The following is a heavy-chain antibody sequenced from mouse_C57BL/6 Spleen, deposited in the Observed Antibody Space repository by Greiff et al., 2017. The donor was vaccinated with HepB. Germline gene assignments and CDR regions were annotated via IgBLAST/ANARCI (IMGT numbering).Heavy chain of an antibody. V-gene: IGHV10-3*01. CDR2: IRSKSSNYAT. D-gene: IGHD2-2*01. Sequence: EVQGVESGGGLVQPKGSLKLSCAASGFTFNTYAMHWVRQAPGQGLEWVARIRSKSSNYATYYADSVKDRFTISRDDSQSMLYLQMNNLKPEDTAMYYCVGGGTMVTTRSFAYWGQGTLVTVSA. CDR3: VGGGTMVTTRSFAY. J-gene: IGHJ3*01. CDR1: GFTFNTYA.